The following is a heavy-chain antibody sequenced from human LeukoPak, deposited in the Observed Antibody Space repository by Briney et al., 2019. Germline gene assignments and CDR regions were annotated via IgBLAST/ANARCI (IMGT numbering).Heavy chain of an antibody. V-gene: IGHV3-21*01. CDR2: ISSSSSYI. CDR3: ARDPVVGATSGAFDI. D-gene: IGHD1-26*01. J-gene: IGHJ3*02. CDR1: GFTFSSYS. Sequence: GGSLGLSCAASGFTFSSYSMNWVRQAPGKGLEWVSSISSSSSYIYYADSVKGRFTISRDNAKNSLYLQMNSLRAEDTAVYYCARDPVVGATSGAFDIWGQGTMVTVSS.